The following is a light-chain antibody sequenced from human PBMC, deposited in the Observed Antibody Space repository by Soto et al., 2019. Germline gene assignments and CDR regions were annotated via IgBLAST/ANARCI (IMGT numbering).Light chain of an antibody. V-gene: IGLV2-14*01. CDR2: EVS. CDR1: SSDVGNYNY. Sequence: QSVLTQPASVSGSPGQSITISCTGTSSDVGNYNYVSWYQQYSGKAPKLMISEVSNRPSGVPNRFSGSKSGNTASLTISGLQADDEADYYCSSFTTNTTWVFGGGTKLTVL. CDR3: SSFTTNTTWV. J-gene: IGLJ3*02.